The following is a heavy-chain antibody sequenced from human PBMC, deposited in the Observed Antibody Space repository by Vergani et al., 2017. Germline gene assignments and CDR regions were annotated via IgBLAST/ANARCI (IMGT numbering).Heavy chain of an antibody. D-gene: IGHD3-10*01. Sequence: QVQLVQSGAEVKKPGASVKVSCKASGYTFTSYYMHWVRQAPGQGLEWMGWISAYNGNTNYAQKLQGRVTMTTDTSTSTAYMELRSLRSDDTAVYYCARDRRITMVRGVIIGGMDVWGQGTTVTVSS. J-gene: IGHJ6*02. CDR3: ARDRRITMVRGVIIGGMDV. V-gene: IGHV1-18*04. CDR2: ISAYNGNT. CDR1: GYTFTSYY.